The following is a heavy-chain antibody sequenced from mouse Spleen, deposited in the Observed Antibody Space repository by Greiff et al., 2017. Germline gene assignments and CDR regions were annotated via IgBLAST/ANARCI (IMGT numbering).Heavy chain of an antibody. J-gene: IGHJ3*01. CDR3: ARFITTVVEGFAY. CDR1: GYTFTDYY. Sequence: VQLQQSGPELVKPGASVKISCKASGYTFTDYYMNWVKQSHGKSLEWIGDINPNNGGTSYNQKFKGKATLTVDKSSSTAYMELRSLTSEDSAVYYCARFITTVVEGFAYWGQGTLVTVSA. CDR2: INPNNGGT. D-gene: IGHD1-1*01. V-gene: IGHV1-26*01.